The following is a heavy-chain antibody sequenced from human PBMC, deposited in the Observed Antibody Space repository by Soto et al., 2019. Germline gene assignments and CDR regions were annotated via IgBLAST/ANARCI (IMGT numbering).Heavy chain of an antibody. CDR2: ISSSSSTI. CDR3: ARDSSSWPVYYFDY. J-gene: IGHJ4*02. V-gene: IGHV3-48*01. Sequence: GGSLRLSCAASGFTFSSYSMNWVRQAPGKGLEWVSYISSSSSTIYYADSVKGRFTISRDNAKNSLYLQMNSLRAEDTAVYYCARDSSSWPVYYFDYWGQGTLVTVSS. D-gene: IGHD6-13*01. CDR1: GFTFSSYS.